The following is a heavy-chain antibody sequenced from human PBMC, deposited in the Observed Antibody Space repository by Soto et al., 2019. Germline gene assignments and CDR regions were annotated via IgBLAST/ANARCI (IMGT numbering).Heavy chain of an antibody. Sequence: EVQLVESGGDLVQPGESLRLSCVPSGFLFRSYWMHWVRQTPAKGLVWVSEIRPDGSNTNYADSVRGRFTMSRDNAKNALYLQMNSLRVEDTGVYYCVIGTSAWNGVDVWGQGTTVIVSS. CDR3: VIGTSAWNGVDV. J-gene: IGHJ6*02. D-gene: IGHD1-7*01. V-gene: IGHV3-74*01. CDR2: IRPDGSNT. CDR1: GFLFRSYW.